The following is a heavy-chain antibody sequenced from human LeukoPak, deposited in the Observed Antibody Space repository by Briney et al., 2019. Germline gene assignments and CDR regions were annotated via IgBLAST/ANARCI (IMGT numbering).Heavy chain of an antibody. CDR3: AKLLPIVVVPAAMSDFDY. Sequence: GGSLRLSCAASEFTFSSYAMSWVRQAPGKGLEWVSAISGSGGSTYYADSVKGRFTISRDNSKNTLYLQMNSLRAEDTAVYYCAKLLPIVVVPAAMSDFDYWGQGTLVTVSS. V-gene: IGHV3-23*01. CDR1: EFTFSSYA. CDR2: ISGSGGST. J-gene: IGHJ4*02. D-gene: IGHD2-2*01.